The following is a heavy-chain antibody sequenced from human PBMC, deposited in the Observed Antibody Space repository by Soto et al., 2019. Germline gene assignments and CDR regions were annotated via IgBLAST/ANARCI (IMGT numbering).Heavy chain of an antibody. CDR3: ARVDYVSTYGLYYYGLDV. D-gene: IGHD3-10*01. CDR2: IIPILNTA. J-gene: IGHJ6*02. V-gene: IGHV1-69*01. Sequence: QVHLVQSGAEVKKPGSSGRGSCKTSGGTFSSYSSTWMRQAPGQGLECMGEIIPILNTANFAQKFQSRVTITAVEVTSTVYMDLSSLSPDNTAVYYCARVDYVSTYGLYYYGLDVWGQGTTVSVSS. CDR1: GGTFSSYS.